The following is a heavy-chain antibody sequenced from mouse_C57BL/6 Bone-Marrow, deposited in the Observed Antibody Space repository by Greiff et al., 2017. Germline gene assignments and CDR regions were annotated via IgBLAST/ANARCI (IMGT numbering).Heavy chain of an antibody. J-gene: IGHJ3*01. Sequence: QVQLQQSGAELVMPGASVKLSCKASGYTFTSYWMHWVKQRPGQGLEWIGEIDPSDSYTNYNQKFKGKSTLTVDKSSSTAYMQLSSLTSEDSAVYYCARKRGGDWFAYWGQGTLVTVSA. CDR2: IDPSDSYT. CDR3: ARKRGGDWFAY. CDR1: GYTFTSYW. V-gene: IGHV1-69*01.